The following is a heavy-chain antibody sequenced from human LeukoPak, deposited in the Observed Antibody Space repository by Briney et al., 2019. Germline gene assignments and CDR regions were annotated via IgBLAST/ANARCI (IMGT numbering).Heavy chain of an antibody. Sequence: HPGGSLRLSCAASGFTFSSYAMHWVRQAPGKGLEWVAVISYDGSNKYSADSVKGRFTISRDNSKNTLYLQMNSLRPEDMAVYYCANIGYCSSTSCLNYYYMDVWGKGTTVTVSS. CDR2: ISYDGSNK. V-gene: IGHV3-30-3*01. CDR1: GFTFSSYA. CDR3: ANIGYCSSTSCLNYYYMDV. D-gene: IGHD2-2*01. J-gene: IGHJ6*03.